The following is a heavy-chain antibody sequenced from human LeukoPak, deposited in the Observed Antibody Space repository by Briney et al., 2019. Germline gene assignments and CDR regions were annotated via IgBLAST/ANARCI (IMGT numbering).Heavy chain of an antibody. D-gene: IGHD3-16*01. CDR1: GFTFSNYA. CDR2: ISGDGGGT. V-gene: IGHV3-23*01. J-gene: IGHJ5*02. Sequence: GGSLRLSCAASGFTFSNYAMSWVRQAPGKGLAWVSGISGDGGGTYYADSVKGRFTISRDNSKNTLYLQMNSLRADDTAVYHCARQGGPENNWFDPWGQGTLVTVSS. CDR3: ARQGGPENNWFDP.